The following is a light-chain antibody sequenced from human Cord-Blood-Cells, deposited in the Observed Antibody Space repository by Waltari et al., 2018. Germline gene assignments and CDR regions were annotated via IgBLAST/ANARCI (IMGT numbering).Light chain of an antibody. Sequence: EIVLTQSPATLSLSPGDRATLSCRASQRVRGYLAWYQQKPGQAPRLLIYDASNRATGIPARFSGSGSGTDFTLTISSLEPEGFAVYYCQQLSNWITFGQGTRLEIK. CDR3: QQLSNWIT. V-gene: IGKV3-11*01. CDR2: DAS. CDR1: QRVRGY. J-gene: IGKJ5*01.